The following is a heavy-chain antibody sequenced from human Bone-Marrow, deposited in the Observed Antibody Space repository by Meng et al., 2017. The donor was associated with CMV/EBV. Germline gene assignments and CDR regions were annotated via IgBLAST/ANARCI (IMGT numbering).Heavy chain of an antibody. Sequence: GESLKISCAASGFTFSSYWMSWVRQAPGKGLEWVANIKQDGSEKYYVDSVKGRFTISRDNAKNSLYLQMNSLRAEDTAVYYCARGRSSRYYFDYWGQGTLVTVSS. D-gene: IGHD6-13*01. J-gene: IGHJ4*02. V-gene: IGHV3-7*01. CDR3: ARGRSSRYYFDY. CDR1: GFTFSSYW. CDR2: IKQDGSEK.